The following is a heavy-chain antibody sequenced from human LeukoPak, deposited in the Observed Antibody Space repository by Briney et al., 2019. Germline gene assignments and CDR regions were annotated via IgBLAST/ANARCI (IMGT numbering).Heavy chain of an antibody. CDR2: IYYSGST. V-gene: IGHV4-30-4*01. CDR3: ARGIAAAGTTSSYYFDY. CDR1: GGSISSGDYY. D-gene: IGHD6-13*01. Sequence: SQTLSLTCTVSGGSISSGDYYWSWIRQPPGKGLEWIGYIYYSGSTYYNPSLKSRVTISVDTSKNQFSLKLSSVTAAATAVYYCARGIAAAGTTSSYYFDYWGQGTLVTVSS. J-gene: IGHJ4*02.